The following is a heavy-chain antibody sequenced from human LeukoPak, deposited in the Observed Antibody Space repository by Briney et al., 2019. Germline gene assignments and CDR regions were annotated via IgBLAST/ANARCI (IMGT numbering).Heavy chain of an antibody. Sequence: GGSLRLSCAASGFTFSNNRMSWVWQAPGRGLEWVSVIYGDGTAYYVDSVKGRFTISRDNSKSTLYLQMNSLKADDTAVYYCVRDLTWGQGTLVTVSS. CDR1: GFTFSNNR. V-gene: IGHV3-53*01. CDR2: IYGDGTA. CDR3: VRDLT. J-gene: IGHJ5*02.